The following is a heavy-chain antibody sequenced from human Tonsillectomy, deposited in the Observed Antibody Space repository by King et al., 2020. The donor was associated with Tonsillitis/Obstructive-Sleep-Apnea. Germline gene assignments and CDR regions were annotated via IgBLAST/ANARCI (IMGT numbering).Heavy chain of an antibody. D-gene: IGHD2-2*01. Sequence: VQLVESGGGVVQPGRSLRLSCAASGFTFSSYAVHWVRQAPGKGLEWVALISYDGSDKYYADSVKGRFTISRDNSTNTLYLQMNSLRAEDTAVYYCAREPVPARRRALDYWGQGALVTVSS. CDR1: GFTFSSYA. CDR3: AREPVPARRRALDY. J-gene: IGHJ4*02. CDR2: ISYDGSDK. V-gene: IGHV3-30*01.